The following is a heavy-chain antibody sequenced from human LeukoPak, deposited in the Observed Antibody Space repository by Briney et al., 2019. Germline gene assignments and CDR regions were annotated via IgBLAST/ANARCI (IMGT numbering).Heavy chain of an antibody. CDR3: AKGGAAVQYYFDY. CDR1: GFTFSSYA. J-gene: IGHJ4*02. D-gene: IGHD6-13*01. Sequence: GGSLRLSCAASGFTFSSYAMSWVRQAPGKGLEWASAISGSGGSTYYADSVKGRFTISRDNSKNTLYLQMNSLRAEDTAVYYCAKGGAAVQYYFDYWGQGTLVTVSS. CDR2: ISGSGGST. V-gene: IGHV3-23*01.